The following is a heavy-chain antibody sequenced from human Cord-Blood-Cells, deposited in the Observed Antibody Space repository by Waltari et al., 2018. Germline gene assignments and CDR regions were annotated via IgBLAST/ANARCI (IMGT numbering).Heavy chain of an antibody. CDR3: ARFRDYGIDV. V-gene: IGHV3-21*01. Sequence: EVQLVESGGGLVKPWGSLRPSCAASGFTFRSYSLNWVLQPPGKGMEWVSSISSSSSYIYYADSVKGRFTSSRDNAKNSLYLQMNSLRAEDTAVYYCARFRDYGIDVWGQGTTVTVSS. CDR1: GFTFRSYS. CDR2: ISSSSSYI. J-gene: IGHJ6*02.